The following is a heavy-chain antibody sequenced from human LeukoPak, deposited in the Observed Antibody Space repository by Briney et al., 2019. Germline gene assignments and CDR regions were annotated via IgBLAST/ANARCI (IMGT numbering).Heavy chain of an antibody. Sequence: SETLSLTCTVSGASIRSYSWSWLRQPAGKGLEWIGRIHTSASTEYNPSLKSRVTMSVDTSKNQFSLKLNSVTAADTAVYFCARDDNSEYSDDAFDIWGQGTLVTVSS. J-gene: IGHJ3*02. V-gene: IGHV4-4*07. D-gene: IGHD1-26*01. CDR2: IHTSAST. CDR1: GASIRSYS. CDR3: ARDDNSEYSDDAFDI.